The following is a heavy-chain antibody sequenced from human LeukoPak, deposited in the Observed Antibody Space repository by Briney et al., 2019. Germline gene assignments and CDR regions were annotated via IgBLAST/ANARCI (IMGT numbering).Heavy chain of an antibody. D-gene: IGHD3-10*01. Sequence: PSETLSLTCAVYGGSFSGYYWSWIRQPPGKGLEWIGEINHSGSTNYNPSLKSRVTISVDTSKNQFSLKLSSVTAADTAVYYCARIRGLLWFGEYKGWFDPWGQGTLVTVSS. CDR2: INHSGST. J-gene: IGHJ5*02. V-gene: IGHV4-34*01. CDR3: ARIRGLLWFGEYKGWFDP. CDR1: GGSFSGYY.